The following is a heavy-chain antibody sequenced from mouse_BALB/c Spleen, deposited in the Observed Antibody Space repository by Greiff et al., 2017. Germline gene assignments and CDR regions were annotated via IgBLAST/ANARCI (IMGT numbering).Heavy chain of an antibody. D-gene: IGHD4-1*01. Sequence: VQGVESGPGLVAPSQSLSITCTVSGFSLTSYGVHWVRQPPGKGLEWLGVIWAGGSTNYNSALMSRLSISKDNSKSQVFLKMNSLQTDDTAMYYCARDPELGRGYFDVWGAGTTVTVSS. CDR2: IWAGGST. CDR3: ARDPELGRGYFDV. J-gene: IGHJ1*01. V-gene: IGHV2-9*02. CDR1: GFSLTSYG.